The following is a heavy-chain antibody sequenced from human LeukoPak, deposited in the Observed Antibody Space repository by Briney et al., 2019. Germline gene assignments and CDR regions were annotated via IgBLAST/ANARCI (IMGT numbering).Heavy chain of an antibody. CDR1: GGSISSGGYY. J-gene: IGHJ3*02. CDR3: ARDGAVAGLSDAFDI. Sequence: SETLSLTCTVSGGSISSGGYYWSWIRQHPGKGLEWIAYIYYSGSTYYNPSLKSRVTISVDTSKNQFSLKLSSVTAADTAVYYCARDGAVAGLSDAFDIWGQGTMVTVSS. CDR2: IYYSGST. D-gene: IGHD6-19*01. V-gene: IGHV4-31*03.